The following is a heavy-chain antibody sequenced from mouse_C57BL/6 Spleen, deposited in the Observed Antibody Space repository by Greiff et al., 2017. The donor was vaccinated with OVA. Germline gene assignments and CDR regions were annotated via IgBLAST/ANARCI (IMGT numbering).Heavy chain of an antibody. CDR2: IDPSDSYT. J-gene: IGHJ2*01. CDR3: ARGGPYYFDY. CDR1: GYTFTSYW. Sequence: QVQLKESGAELVKPGASVKLSCKASGYTFTSYWMQWVKQRPGQVLEWIGEIDPSDSYTNYNQKFKGKATLTVDTSSSTAYMQLSSLTSEDSAFYYCARGGPYYFDYWGQGTTLTVSS. V-gene: IGHV1-50*01.